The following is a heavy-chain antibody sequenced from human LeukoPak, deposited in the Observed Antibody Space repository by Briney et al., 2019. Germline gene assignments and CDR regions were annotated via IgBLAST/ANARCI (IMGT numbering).Heavy chain of an antibody. D-gene: IGHD3-10*01. CDR2: INPNSGGT. Sequence: ASVKVSCKASGYTFTGYYMHWVRQAPGQGLEWMGWINPNSGGTNYAQKFQGRVTMTRDTSISTAYMELSRLRSDDTAVYCCARTMVRGVPIAKVFNYWGQGTLVTVSS. V-gene: IGHV1-2*02. CDR1: GYTFTGYY. CDR3: ARTMVRGVPIAKVFNY. J-gene: IGHJ4*02.